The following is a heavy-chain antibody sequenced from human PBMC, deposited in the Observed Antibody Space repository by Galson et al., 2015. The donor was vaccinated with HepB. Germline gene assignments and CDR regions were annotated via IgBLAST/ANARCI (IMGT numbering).Heavy chain of an antibody. V-gene: IGHV3-23*01. CDR2: ISGSGGST. Sequence: SLRLSCAASGFTFSTYAMSWVRQAPGKGLEWVSTISGSGGSTYYADSVKGRFTISRDNSKNTLYLQMNSLRAEDTAVYYCAKDDLYCSTTDCYFDSWGQGTLVTVSS. D-gene: IGHD2-2*01. CDR1: GFTFSTYA. CDR3: AKDDLYCSTTDCYFDS. J-gene: IGHJ4*02.